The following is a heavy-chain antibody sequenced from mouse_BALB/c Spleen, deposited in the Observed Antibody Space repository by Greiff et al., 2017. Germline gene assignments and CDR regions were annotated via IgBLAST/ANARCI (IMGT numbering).Heavy chain of an antibody. V-gene: IGHV2-9*02. CDR2: IWAGGST. CDR1: GFSLTSYG. CDR3: ARDGLRGAGWFAY. Sequence: VQGVESGPGLVAPSQSLSITCTVSGFSLTSYGVHWVRQPPGKGLEWLGVIWAGGSTNYNSALMSRLSISKDNSKSQVFLKMNSLQTDDTAMYYCARDGLRGAGWFAYWGQGTLVTVSA. J-gene: IGHJ3*01. D-gene: IGHD2-2*01.